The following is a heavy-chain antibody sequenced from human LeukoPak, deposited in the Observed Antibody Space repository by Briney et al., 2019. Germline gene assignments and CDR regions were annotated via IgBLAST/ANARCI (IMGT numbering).Heavy chain of an antibody. CDR3: ARLSLSSSYFDY. V-gene: IGHV5-51*01. D-gene: IGHD6-13*01. CDR2: IYPGDSDT. J-gene: IGHJ4*02. Sequence: GESLKISCKGSGYTFTSYWIGWVRQMPGKGLEGMGIIYPGDSDTRYSPSFQGQVTISADKSVSTAYLQWSSLKASDTAMYYCARLSLSSSYFDYWGQGTLVTVSS. CDR1: GYTFTSYW.